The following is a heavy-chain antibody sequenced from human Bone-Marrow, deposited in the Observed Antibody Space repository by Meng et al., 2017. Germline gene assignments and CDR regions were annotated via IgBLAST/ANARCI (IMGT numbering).Heavy chain of an antibody. V-gene: IGHV4-39*07. CDR3: AREWGTLATAADDY. Sequence: QRQWQDSGPGLVKPSETLSLTCNVSGGSISASSFYWGWIRQAPGKGLEWIGTLHDSGSTYYNPSLKSRVTISADTSNSQFSLKLSSVTAADTAVYYCAREWGTLATAADDYWGQGTLVTVSS. J-gene: IGHJ4*02. D-gene: IGHD6-13*01. CDR1: GGSISASSFY. CDR2: LHDSGST.